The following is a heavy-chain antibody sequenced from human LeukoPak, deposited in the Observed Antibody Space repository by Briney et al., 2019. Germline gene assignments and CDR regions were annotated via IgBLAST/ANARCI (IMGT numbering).Heavy chain of an antibody. D-gene: IGHD4-17*01. CDR3: ARDFIGDYDDLPHFDY. CDR1: GFTSTSDA. J-gene: IGHJ4*02. Sequence: GGSLRLSPAASGFTSTSDAMNTVVQAPGKGVEGVALTSYDGSNKNYADSVKGRSTISRDNSKNTLYLQINSQRAEETTVYYFARDFIGDYDDLPHFDYWGQGTLVTVSS. CDR2: TSYDGSNK. V-gene: IGHV3-30-3*01.